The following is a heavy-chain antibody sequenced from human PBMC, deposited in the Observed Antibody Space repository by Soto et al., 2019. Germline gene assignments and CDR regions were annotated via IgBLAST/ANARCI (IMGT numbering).Heavy chain of an antibody. Sequence: EVQLLESGGGLVQPGGSLRLSCAASGYTFSNDGMTWVRQAPGKGLEWVSSISLSAGDTHYADSVEGRFTISRDNSKNTLYLQMNSLRAEDTAVYYCAKDWVATLGYWGQGTLVTVSS. CDR1: GYTFSNDG. CDR2: ISLSAGDT. J-gene: IGHJ4*02. CDR3: AKDWVATLGY. V-gene: IGHV3-23*01. D-gene: IGHD5-12*01.